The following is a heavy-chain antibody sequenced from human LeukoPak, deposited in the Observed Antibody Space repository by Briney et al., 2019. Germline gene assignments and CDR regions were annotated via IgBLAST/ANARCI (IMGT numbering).Heavy chain of an antibody. V-gene: IGHV3-33*01. J-gene: IGHJ6*02. Sequence: SGGSLRLSCAASGFTFGSYGMHWVRQAPGKGLEWVAVIWYDGSNKYYADSVKGRFTISRDNSKNTLYLQMNSLRAEDTAVYYCARDLIEDLDYGGNHYGMDVWGQGTTVSVSS. CDR1: GFTFGSYG. D-gene: IGHD4-23*01. CDR2: IWYDGSNK. CDR3: ARDLIEDLDYGGNHYGMDV.